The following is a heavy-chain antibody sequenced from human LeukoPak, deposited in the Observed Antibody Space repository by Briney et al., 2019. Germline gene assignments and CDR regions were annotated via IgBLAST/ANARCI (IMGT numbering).Heavy chain of an antibody. Sequence: PGGSLRLSCAASGFTFSFYAMYWVRQAPGKGLEWVSAISGSGGNTYYADSVKGRFTISRDNSKNTLYLQMNSLRAEDTAVYYCAKDREAIAGAAPIDAFDIWGQGTMVTVSS. CDR2: ISGSGGNT. CDR1: GFTFSFYA. CDR3: AKDREAIAGAAPIDAFDI. V-gene: IGHV3-23*01. J-gene: IGHJ3*02. D-gene: IGHD6-13*01.